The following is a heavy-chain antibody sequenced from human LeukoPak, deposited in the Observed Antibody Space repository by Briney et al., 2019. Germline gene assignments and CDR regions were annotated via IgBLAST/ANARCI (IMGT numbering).Heavy chain of an antibody. J-gene: IGHJ6*02. Sequence: PGGSLRLSCAASGFTFSSYGMHWVRQAPGKGLEGVAVISYHGTKKYYADSVTGRFTISRDNSKNTLFLQMNSLRAEDTAIYYCAKDLQDILSTIVYYYHAMDVWGQGTTVTVSS. V-gene: IGHV3-30*18. CDR2: ISYHGTKK. CDR1: GFTFSSYG. D-gene: IGHD2-15*01. CDR3: AKDLQDILSTIVYYYHAMDV.